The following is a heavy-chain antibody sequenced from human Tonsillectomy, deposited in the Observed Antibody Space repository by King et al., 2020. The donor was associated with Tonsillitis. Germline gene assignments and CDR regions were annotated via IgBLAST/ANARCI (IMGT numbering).Heavy chain of an antibody. CDR1: GYTFTSYS. J-gene: IGHJ4*02. CDR2: ISTYNGNT. V-gene: IGHV1-18*04. CDR3: ARDGWGYYDSSGYYGGY. Sequence: VQLVESGAEVKKPGASVKVSCKTSGYTFTSYSISWVRQAPGQGLEWMGWISTYNGNTNYAQKLQGRVTMTTDTSTSTAYMELRSLRSYDTAVYYCARDGWGYYDSSGYYGGYWGQGTLVTVSS. D-gene: IGHD3-22*01.